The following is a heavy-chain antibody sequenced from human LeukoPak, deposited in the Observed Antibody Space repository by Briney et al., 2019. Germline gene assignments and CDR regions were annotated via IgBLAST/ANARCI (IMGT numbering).Heavy chain of an antibody. D-gene: IGHD1-26*01. CDR2: IYTSGST. CDR3: ARVRYSGSYYYMDV. J-gene: IGHJ6*03. CDR1: GGSISSYY. V-gene: IGHV4-4*07. Sequence: PSETLSLTCTVSGGSISSYYWSWIRQPAGKGLEWIGRIYTSGSTNYNPSLKRRVTMSVDTSKNQFSLKLSSVTAADTAVYYCARVRYSGSYYYMDVWGKGTTVTVSS.